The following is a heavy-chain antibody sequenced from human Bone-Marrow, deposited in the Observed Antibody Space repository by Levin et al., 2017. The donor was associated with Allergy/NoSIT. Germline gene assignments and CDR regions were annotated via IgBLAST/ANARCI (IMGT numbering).Heavy chain of an antibody. J-gene: IGHJ6*02. D-gene: IGHD2-15*01. CDR3: AREMASYCSGGSCGEVGYYYGMDV. CDR2: IYYSGST. Sequence: SETLSLTCTVSGGSISSYYWSWIRQPPGKGLEWIGYIYYSGSTNYNPSLKSRVTISVDTSKNQFSLKLSSVTAADTAVYYCAREMASYCSGGSCGEVGYYYGMDVWGQGTTVTVSS. V-gene: IGHV4-59*01. CDR1: GGSISSYY.